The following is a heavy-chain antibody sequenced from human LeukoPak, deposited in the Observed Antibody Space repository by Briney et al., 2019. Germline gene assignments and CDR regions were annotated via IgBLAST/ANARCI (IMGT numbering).Heavy chain of an antibody. CDR2: IYYSGST. CDR3: ARVVPAASYYYYYYMDV. D-gene: IGHD2-2*01. V-gene: IGHV4-30-4*08. Sequence: PSETLSLTCTVSGGSISSGDYYWSWIRQPPGKGLEWIGYIYYSGSTYYNPSLKSRVTISVDTSKNQFSLKLSSVTAADTAVYYCARVVPAASYYYYYYMDVWGKGTTVTVSS. J-gene: IGHJ6*03. CDR1: GGSISSGDYY.